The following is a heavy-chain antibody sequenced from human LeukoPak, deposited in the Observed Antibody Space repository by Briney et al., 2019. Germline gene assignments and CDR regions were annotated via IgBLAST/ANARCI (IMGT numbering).Heavy chain of an antibody. V-gene: IGHV3-20*04. Sequence: PGGSLRLSCAASGFTFDDYGMSWVRQAPGKGLEWVSGINWNGGSTGYADSVKGRFTISRDNAKNSLYLQMNSLRAEDTAVYYCARAGRKVSYGDYVEYWGQGTLVTVSS. J-gene: IGHJ4*02. D-gene: IGHD4-17*01. CDR1: GFTFDDYG. CDR3: ARAGRKVSYGDYVEY. CDR2: INWNGGST.